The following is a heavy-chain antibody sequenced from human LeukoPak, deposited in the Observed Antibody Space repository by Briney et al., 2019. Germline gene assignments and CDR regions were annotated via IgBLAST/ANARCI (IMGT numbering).Heavy chain of an antibody. CDR3: ARGYSYGYDY. Sequence: ETLSLTCAVYGGSFSGYYWSWIRQPPGKGLEWVSSISSSSSYIYYADSVKGRFTISRDNAKNSLYLQMNSLRAEDTAVYYCARGYSYGYDYWGQGTLVTVSS. V-gene: IGHV3-21*01. D-gene: IGHD5-18*01. CDR2: ISSSSSYI. J-gene: IGHJ4*02. CDR1: GGSFSGYY.